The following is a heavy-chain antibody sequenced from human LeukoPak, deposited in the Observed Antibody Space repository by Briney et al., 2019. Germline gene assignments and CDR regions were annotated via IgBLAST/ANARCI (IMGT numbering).Heavy chain of an antibody. D-gene: IGHD3-22*01. V-gene: IGHV4-39*07. CDR2: IYYSGST. CDR3: ATLCYDSSRGRGFDI. CDR1: GGSISSSSYY. Sequence: SETLSLTCTVSGGSISSSSYYWGWIRQPPGKGLEWIGSIYYSGSTYYNPSLKSRVTISVDTSKNQFSLKLSSVTAADTAVYYCATLCYDSSRGRGFDIWGQGTMVTVSS. J-gene: IGHJ3*02.